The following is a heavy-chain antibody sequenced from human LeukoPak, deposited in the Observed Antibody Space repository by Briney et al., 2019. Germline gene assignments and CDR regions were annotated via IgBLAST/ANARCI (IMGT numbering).Heavy chain of an antibody. J-gene: IGHJ4*02. CDR1: GFTFKTFW. D-gene: IGHD3-16*01. CDR3: ARYRGSYDLSTPRL. V-gene: IGHV3-7*01. CDR2: IKEDGSDK. Sequence: GSLRLSSVASGFTFKTFWMSWVRQAPGRGLEWVANIKEDGSDKYYVDSVKDRFAISRDNAKNSLFLQMNSLGVEDTAVYFCARYRGSYDLSTPRLWGQGTSVTVTS.